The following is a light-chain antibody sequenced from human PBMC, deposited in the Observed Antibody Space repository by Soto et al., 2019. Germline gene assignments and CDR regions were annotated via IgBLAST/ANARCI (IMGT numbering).Light chain of an antibody. V-gene: IGLV2-14*01. Sequence: QSALTQPASVSGSPGQSITISCTGTSSDVGSYNYVSWYQQHPGKAPKLMIYDVSNRPSGISDRFSDSKSGNTASLTISGLQAEDEADYYCSSYTSNNTWVFGGGTKLTVL. CDR1: SSDVGSYNY. CDR2: DVS. CDR3: SSYTSNNTWV. J-gene: IGLJ3*02.